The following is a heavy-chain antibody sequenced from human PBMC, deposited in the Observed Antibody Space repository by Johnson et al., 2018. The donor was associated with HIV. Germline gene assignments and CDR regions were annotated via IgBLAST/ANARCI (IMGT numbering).Heavy chain of an antibody. CDR1: GFTFSSYA. CDR2: ISFDGKNK. CDR3: ASGDDDGF. J-gene: IGHJ4*03. Sequence: QVQLVESGGGLVKPGGSLRLSCAASGFTFSSYAMHWVRQAPGKGLEWVAVISFDGKNKFYADSVKGRFTISRDNSRNTLYLQMNSLRPEDTAVYYCASGDDDGFWGRGTLVTVSS. V-gene: IGHV3-30*04. D-gene: IGHD5-12*01.